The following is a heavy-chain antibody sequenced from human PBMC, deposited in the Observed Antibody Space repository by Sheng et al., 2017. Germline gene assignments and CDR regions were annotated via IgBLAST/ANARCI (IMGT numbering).Heavy chain of an antibody. J-gene: IGHJ4*02. Sequence: EVQLLDSGGGLVQPGESLRLSCAASGFSFSTYAMSWVRQAPGKGLEWVSAINNGGRSTEYADSVKGRFTISRDNSKNTLYVQMNSLRAEDTAVYYCAKDRCSGSSCYFDYWGQGTLVTVSS. V-gene: IGHV3-23*01. CDR3: AKDRCSGSSCYFDY. CDR2: INNGGRST. CDR1: GFSFSTYA. D-gene: IGHD6-13*01.